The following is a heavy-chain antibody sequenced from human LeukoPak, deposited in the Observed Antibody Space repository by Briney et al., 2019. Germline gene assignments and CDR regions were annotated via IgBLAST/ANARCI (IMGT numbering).Heavy chain of an antibody. V-gene: IGHV3-23*01. J-gene: IGHJ4*02. CDR3: AKGLSGWYFDY. D-gene: IGHD6-19*01. Sequence: PGGSLRLSCAASGFTFSNYAMSWVRQAPGKGLEWVSGISGSGGNTNYADSVKGRFTISRDNSKNTLYLQMNSLRAEDTAVYYCAKGLSGWYFDYWGQGTLVTVSS. CDR2: ISGSGGNT. CDR1: GFTFSNYA.